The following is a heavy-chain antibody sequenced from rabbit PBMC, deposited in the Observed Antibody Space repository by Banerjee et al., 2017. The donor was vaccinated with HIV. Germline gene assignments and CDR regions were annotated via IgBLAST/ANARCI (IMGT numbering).Heavy chain of an antibody. D-gene: IGHD5-1*01. CDR2: IDPIFRLT. Sequence: QEQLKETGGGLVQPGGSLTLSCKASGFDFSSYGVSWVRQAPGKGLEWIGYIDPIFRLTTYANWVNGRFSISRENTQNTVYLQLNSLTAADTATYFCVRSRYGSYGDGFDPWGQGTLVTVS. CDR3: VRSRYGSYGDGFDP. V-gene: IGHV1S47*01. J-gene: IGHJ2*01. CDR1: GFDFSSYG.